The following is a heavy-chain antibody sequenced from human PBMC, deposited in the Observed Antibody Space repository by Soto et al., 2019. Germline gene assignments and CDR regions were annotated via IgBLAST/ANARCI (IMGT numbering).Heavy chain of an antibody. D-gene: IGHD6-19*01. CDR1: GFTFSSYA. Sequence: GGSLRLSCAASGFTFSSYAMSWVRQAPGKGLEWVSAISGSGSSTYYADSVKGRFTISRDNSKNTLYLQMNCLRAEDTAVYYCAKGSYSSGWLAPIDYWGQGTLVTVSS. CDR2: ISGSGSST. J-gene: IGHJ4*02. CDR3: AKGSYSSGWLAPIDY. V-gene: IGHV3-23*01.